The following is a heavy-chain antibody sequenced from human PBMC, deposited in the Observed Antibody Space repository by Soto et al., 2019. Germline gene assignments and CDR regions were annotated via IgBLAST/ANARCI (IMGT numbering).Heavy chain of an antibody. V-gene: IGHV1-69*12. Sequence: QVQLVQSGAEVKKPGSSVKVSCKASGGTFSSYAISWVRQAPGQGLEWMGGIIPIFGTANYAQKFQGRVTITGDESKSTAYRELSSLRSEDTAVYYCAREEDYYDSSRKWFDHWGQGPLVTVSS. CDR2: IIPIFGTA. J-gene: IGHJ5*02. D-gene: IGHD3-22*01. CDR1: GGTFSSYA. CDR3: AREEDYYDSSRKWFDH.